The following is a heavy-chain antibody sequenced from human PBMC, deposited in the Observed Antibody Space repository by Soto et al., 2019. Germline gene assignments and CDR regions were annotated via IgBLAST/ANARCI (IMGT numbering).Heavy chain of an antibody. Sequence: EVKLLESGGGLVQPGGSLRLSCAASGFIFSNYAMTWVRQAPGKGLECVSSVSGSGNNTYYADSMKGHFTISRDNSKTTLYLQMNGLRPEDTAVYYCARKLRDIDCWGQGTLVTVS. CDR1: GFIFSNYA. V-gene: IGHV3-23*01. CDR2: VSGSGNNT. J-gene: IGHJ4*02. D-gene: IGHD3-16*01. CDR3: ARKLRDIDC.